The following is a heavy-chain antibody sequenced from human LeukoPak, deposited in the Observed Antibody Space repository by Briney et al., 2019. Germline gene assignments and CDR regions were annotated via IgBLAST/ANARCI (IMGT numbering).Heavy chain of an antibody. J-gene: IGHJ4*02. Sequence: GGSLRLSVAASGFTFSSYSRNGVRRAPGKGLEWVSYISGDSSIIYYADSVKGRFTISSDNPKNSLYLQMNSLRAEDTAVYYCARGTAAAGLGYWGQGTLVTVSS. CDR3: ARGTAAAGLGY. CDR2: ISGDSSII. V-gene: IGHV3-48*04. CDR1: GFTFSSYS. D-gene: IGHD6-13*01.